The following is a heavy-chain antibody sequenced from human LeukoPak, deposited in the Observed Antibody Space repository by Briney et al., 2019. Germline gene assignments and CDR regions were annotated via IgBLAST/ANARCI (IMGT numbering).Heavy chain of an antibody. Sequence: ASVKVSCKASGYTFTSYDINWVRQATGQGLEWMGWMNPNSGNTGYAQKFQGRVTMTRNTSISTAYMELSSLRSEDTAVYYCARASQPDYDFRSGYLAALAYYFDYWGQGTLVTVSS. CDR2: MNPNSGNT. V-gene: IGHV1-8*01. CDR3: ARASQPDYDFRSGYLAALAYYFDY. D-gene: IGHD3-3*01. J-gene: IGHJ4*02. CDR1: GYTFTSYD.